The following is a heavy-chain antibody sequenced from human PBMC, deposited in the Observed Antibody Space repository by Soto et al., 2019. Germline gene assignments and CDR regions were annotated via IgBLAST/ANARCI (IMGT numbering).Heavy chain of an antibody. CDR1: VFSLNSGGEG. Sequence: QITLKESGPTLVKPTQTLTLTCTFSVFSLNSGGEGLGWIRQPPGKALESLALIYWNDDARYSPSLRSRLTITKDTSKNQVLLTLTNMHPADPATYFCAHRRPVWGSNSPRKWFDSWGQGTLVTVS. CDR2: IYWNDDA. D-gene: IGHD3-16*01. V-gene: IGHV2-5*01. J-gene: IGHJ5*01. CDR3: AHRRPVWGSNSPRKWFDS.